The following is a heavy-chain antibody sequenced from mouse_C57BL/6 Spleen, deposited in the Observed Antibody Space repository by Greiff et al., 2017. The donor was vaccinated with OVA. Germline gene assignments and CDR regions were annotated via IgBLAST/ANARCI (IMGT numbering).Heavy chain of an antibody. D-gene: IGHD1-1*02. J-gene: IGHJ4*01. CDR2: IDPETGGT. V-gene: IGHV1-15*01. CDR3: TRKGDYFPAMDY. Sequence: QVHVKQSGAELVRPGASVTLSCKASGYTFTDYEMHWVKQTPVHGLEWIGAIDPETGGTAYNQKFKGKAILTADKSSSTAYMELRSLTSEDSAVYYCTRKGDYFPAMDYWGQGTSVTVSS. CDR1: GYTFTDYE.